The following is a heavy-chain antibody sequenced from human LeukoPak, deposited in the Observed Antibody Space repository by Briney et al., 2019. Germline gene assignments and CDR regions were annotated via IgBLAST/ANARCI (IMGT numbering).Heavy chain of an antibody. V-gene: IGHV3-33*01. Sequence: PLRSLRLSCAASGFTFSSYGTHWVRQAPGKGLGWVAVIWSDGSSKHYADSVKGRFTISRDNSKNTLYLQMNSLRAEDTAVYYCARGQPPSYYDMDVWGQGTTVTVSS. CDR1: GFTFSSYG. D-gene: IGHD6-13*01. CDR2: IWSDGSSK. J-gene: IGHJ6*02. CDR3: ARGQPPSYYDMDV.